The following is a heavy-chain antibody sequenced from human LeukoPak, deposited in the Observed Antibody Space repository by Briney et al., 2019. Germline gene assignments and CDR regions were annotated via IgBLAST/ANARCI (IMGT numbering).Heavy chain of an antibody. V-gene: IGHV1-24*01. D-gene: IGHD7-27*01. Sequence: GASVKVSCRVSGYTLTELSMHWVRQAPGKGLEWMGGFDPEDGETIYAQKFQGRVTMTEDTSTDTAYMELSSLRSEDTAVYYCATVRLTGDRTEGWFDPWGQGTLVTVSS. CDR1: GYTLTELS. CDR3: ATVRLTGDRTEGWFDP. J-gene: IGHJ5*02. CDR2: FDPEDGET.